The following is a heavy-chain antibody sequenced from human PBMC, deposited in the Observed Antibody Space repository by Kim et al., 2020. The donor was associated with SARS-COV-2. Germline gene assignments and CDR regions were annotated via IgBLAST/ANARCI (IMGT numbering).Heavy chain of an antibody. D-gene: IGHD3-22*01. Sequence: GGSLRLSCAASGFTFSNYVMSWVRQAPGKGLEWVSAISGSGGSTYYADSVKGRFTISIDNSKNTLYLQMNILRAKDTAPDSYAKRGGTAYYNFVYCVQG. V-gene: IGHV3-23*01. CDR2: ISGSGGST. CDR1: GFTFSNYV. CDR3: AKRGGTAYYNFVY. J-gene: IGHJ4*02.